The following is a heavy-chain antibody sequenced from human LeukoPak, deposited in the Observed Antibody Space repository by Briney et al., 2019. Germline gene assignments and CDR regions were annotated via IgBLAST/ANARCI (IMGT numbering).Heavy chain of an antibody. V-gene: IGHV4-31*03. J-gene: IGHJ3*02. Sequence: SETLSLTCTVSGGSISSGDYYWSWIRQHPGKGLEWIGYIYYSGSTYYNPSLKSRVTISVDTSKNQFSLKLSSVTAADTAVYYCASANSSGWGWGAFDIWGQGTMVTVSS. D-gene: IGHD6-19*01. CDR3: ASANSSGWGWGAFDI. CDR2: IYYSGST. CDR1: GGSISSGDYY.